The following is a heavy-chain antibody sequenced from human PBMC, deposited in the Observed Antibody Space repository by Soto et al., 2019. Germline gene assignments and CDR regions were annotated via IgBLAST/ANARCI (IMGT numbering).Heavy chain of an antibody. V-gene: IGHV3-73*01. CDR3: TRLGSWYLRDHYYYGMDV. CDR2: IRSKANSYAT. CDR1: GFTFSGSA. D-gene: IGHD6-13*01. Sequence: PGGSLRLSCAASGFTFSGSAMHWVRQASGKGLEWVGRIRSKANSYATAYAASVKGRFTISRDDSKNTAYLQMNSLKTEDTAVYYCTRLGSWYLRDHYYYGMDVWGQGTTVTVSS. J-gene: IGHJ6*02.